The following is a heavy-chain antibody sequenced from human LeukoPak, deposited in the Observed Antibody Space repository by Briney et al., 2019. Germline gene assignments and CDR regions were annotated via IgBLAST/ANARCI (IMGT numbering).Heavy chain of an antibody. V-gene: IGHV3-30*04. D-gene: IGHD3-10*01. CDR2: ISYDGSNK. J-gene: IGHJ4*02. CDR1: GFTFSSYA. Sequence: PGRSLRLSCAASGFTFSSYAMHWVRQAPGKGLEWVAVISYDGSNKYYADSVKGRFTISRDNSKNTLYLQMNSLRAEDTAVYYCAKDLDQESCFDYWGQGTLVTVSS. CDR3: AKDLDQESCFDY.